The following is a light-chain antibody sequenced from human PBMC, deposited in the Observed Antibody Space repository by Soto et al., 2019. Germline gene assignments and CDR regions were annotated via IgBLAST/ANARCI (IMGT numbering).Light chain of an antibody. V-gene: IGKV1D-16*01. CDR2: DAS. J-gene: IGKJ4*01. CDR3: QQYNSYPRT. Sequence: DIQMTQSPSSLSASVGDRVTITCRASQAIGSWLAWYQQKPGKAPTSLIYDASNLQTEVPSRFSGSGSGTDFTLTISGLQPEDSATYYCQQYNSYPRTFGGGTMVEIK. CDR1: QAIGSW.